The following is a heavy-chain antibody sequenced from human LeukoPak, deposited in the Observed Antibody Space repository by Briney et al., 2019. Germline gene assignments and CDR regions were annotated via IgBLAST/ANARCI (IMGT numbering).Heavy chain of an antibody. CDR1: GFTFSYNW. Sequence: GGSLRLSCAASGFTFSYNWMSWVRQAAGKGLEWVANINPDGSTKLYVGSGRGRFTISRDNAKNSLYLDMNSLRVDDTAVYYCARGYSSTGWWFDPWGQGARVTVSS. D-gene: IGHD6-13*01. V-gene: IGHV3-7*01. CDR3: ARGYSSTGWWFDP. J-gene: IGHJ5*02. CDR2: INPDGSTK.